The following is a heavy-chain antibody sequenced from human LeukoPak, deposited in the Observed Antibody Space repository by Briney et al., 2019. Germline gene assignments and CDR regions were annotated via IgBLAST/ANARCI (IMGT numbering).Heavy chain of an antibody. D-gene: IGHD3-10*01. V-gene: IGHV4-39*07. J-gene: IGHJ4*02. CDR1: GGSISSSSYY. Sequence: SETLSLTCTVSGGSISSSSYYWGWIRHPPGKGLEWIGCIYTSGSTNYNPSLKSRVTMSVDTSKNQFSLKLSSVTAADTAVYYCARVSLVRGAPDYYFDYWGQGTLVTVSS. CDR3: ARVSLVRGAPDYYFDY. CDR2: IYTSGST.